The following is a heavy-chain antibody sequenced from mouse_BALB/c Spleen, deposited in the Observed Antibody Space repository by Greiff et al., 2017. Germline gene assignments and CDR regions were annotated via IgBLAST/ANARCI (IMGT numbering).Heavy chain of an antibody. V-gene: IGHV1-4*02. Sequence: QVQLQQSSAELARPGASVKMSCKASGYTFTSYTMHWVKQRPGQGLEWIGYINPSSGYTEYNQKFKDKTTLTADKSSSTAYMQLSSLTSEDSAVYYCARREVRREAWFADWGQGTLVTVSA. J-gene: IGHJ3*01. CDR1: GYTFTSYT. D-gene: IGHD2-14*01. CDR2: INPSSGYT. CDR3: ARREVRREAWFAD.